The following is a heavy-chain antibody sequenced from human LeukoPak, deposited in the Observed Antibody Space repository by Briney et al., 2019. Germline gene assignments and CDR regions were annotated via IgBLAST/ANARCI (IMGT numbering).Heavy chain of an antibody. J-gene: IGHJ4*02. V-gene: IGHV3-30*04. CDR1: GFTFSSYA. Sequence: GGSLRLSCAASGFTFSSYAMHWVRQAPGTGLEWVAVISYDGSNKYYADSVKGRFTISRDNSKNTLYLQMNSLRAEDTAVYYCARVGLYSSSWYYFDYWGQGTLVTVSS. CDR2: ISYDGSNK. D-gene: IGHD6-13*01. CDR3: ARVGLYSSSWYYFDY.